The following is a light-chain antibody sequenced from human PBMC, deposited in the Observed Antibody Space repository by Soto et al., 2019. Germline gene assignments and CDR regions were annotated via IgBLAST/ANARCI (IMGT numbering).Light chain of an antibody. J-gene: IGKJ4*01. CDR3: QQYNSYPLT. CDR1: QSISSW. Sequence: DIQMTQSPSTLSASVGDRVTITCRASQSISSWLAWYQQKPGKAPNLLIYKASSLESGVPSRFSASGSGTEFTLTISSLQPDDFATYCCQQYNSYPLTFGGGTKVEIK. CDR2: KAS. V-gene: IGKV1-5*03.